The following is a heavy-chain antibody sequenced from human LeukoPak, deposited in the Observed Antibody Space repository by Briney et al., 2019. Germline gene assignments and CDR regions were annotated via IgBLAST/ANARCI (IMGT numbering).Heavy chain of an antibody. Sequence: SSETLSLTCTVSGGSISSDNYYWGWIRQPPGKGLEWIGSIYYSGTTYYNPSLKSRVTISVDTSKNQLSLKLSSVTAADTALYYCAKHYMGSSYNHGLDCWGQGTLVTVSS. CDR1: GGSISSDNYY. CDR3: AKHYMGSSYNHGLDC. CDR2: IYYSGTT. J-gene: IGHJ4*02. D-gene: IGHD3-10*01. V-gene: IGHV4-39*01.